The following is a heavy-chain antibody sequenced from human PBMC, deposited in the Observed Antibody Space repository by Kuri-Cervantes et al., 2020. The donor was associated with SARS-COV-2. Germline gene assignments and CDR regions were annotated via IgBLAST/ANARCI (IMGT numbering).Heavy chain of an antibody. D-gene: IGHD3-10*01. CDR3: ARGKTMVRGGNYYYMDV. CDR2: TYFRSKWYN. V-gene: IGHV6-1*01. Sequence: SQTLSLTCAISGDSVSSNSAAWNWIRQSPSRGLEWLGRTYFRSKWYNDYAVSVKSRITINPDTSKKQFSLQLNSVTPEDTAVYYCARGKTMVRGGNYYYMDVWGKGTTVTVSS. J-gene: IGHJ6*03. CDR1: GDSVSSNSAA.